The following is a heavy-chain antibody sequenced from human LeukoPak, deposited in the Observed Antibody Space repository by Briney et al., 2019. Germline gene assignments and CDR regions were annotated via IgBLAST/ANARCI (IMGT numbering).Heavy chain of an antibody. CDR1: RHSFHSQW. J-gene: IGHJ4*02. D-gene: IGHD2-2*02. CDR2: IYPDDSDT. CDR3: ARRESARYCSSTSCYTTDY. Sequence: GESLKISCKGPRHSFHSQWIGWVRQMPGKGLEWMGIIYPDDSDTRYSPSFQGQVTISADKSISTAYLQWSSLRASDTAMYYCARRESARYCSSTSCYTTDYWGQGTLVTVSS. V-gene: IGHV5-51*01.